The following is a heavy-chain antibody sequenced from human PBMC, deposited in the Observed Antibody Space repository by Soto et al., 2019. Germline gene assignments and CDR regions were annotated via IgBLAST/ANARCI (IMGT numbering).Heavy chain of an antibody. Sequence: GASVKVSCKASGGTFSSYAISWVRQAPGQGLEWMGGIIPIFGTANYAQKFQGRVTITADESTSTAYMELSSLRSEDTAVYYCACIYTYCSSTSCHPYYYYYGMDVWGQGTTVTVSS. CDR1: GGTFSSYA. CDR2: IIPIFGTA. V-gene: IGHV1-69*13. J-gene: IGHJ6*02. D-gene: IGHD2-2*01. CDR3: ACIYTYCSSTSCHPYYYYYGMDV.